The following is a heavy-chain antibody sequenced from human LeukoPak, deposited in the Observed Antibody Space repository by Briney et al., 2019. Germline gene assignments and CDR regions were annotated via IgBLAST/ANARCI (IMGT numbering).Heavy chain of an antibody. CDR2: ISGSSSYI. CDR1: GFTFSSYS. Sequence: NPGGSLRLSCAASGFTFSSYSMNWVRQAPGKGLEWVSSISGSSSYIYYADSVKGRFTISRHNAKNSLYLQMNSLRAEDTAVYYCAKEEPPSIKGYYYYMDVWGKGTTVTISS. CDR3: AKEEPPSIKGYYYYMDV. J-gene: IGHJ6*03. V-gene: IGHV3-21*04. D-gene: IGHD3-10*01.